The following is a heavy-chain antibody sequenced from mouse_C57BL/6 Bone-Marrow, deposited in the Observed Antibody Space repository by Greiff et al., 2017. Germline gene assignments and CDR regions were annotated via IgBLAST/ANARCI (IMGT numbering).Heavy chain of an antibody. D-gene: IGHD3-2*02. V-gene: IGHV6-3*01. J-gene: IGHJ3*01. CDR3: TVELRLAY. CDR1: GFTFSNYW. Sequence: EVKLMESGGGLVQPGGSMKLSCVASGFTFSNYWMNWVRQSPEKGLEWVAQIRLKSDNYATHYAESVKGRFTISRDDSKSSVYLQMNNLRAEDTGIYYCTVELRLAYWGQGTLVTVSA. CDR2: IRLKSDNYAT.